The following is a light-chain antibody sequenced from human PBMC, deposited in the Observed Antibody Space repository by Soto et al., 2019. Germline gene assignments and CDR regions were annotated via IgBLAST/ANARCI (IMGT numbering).Light chain of an antibody. CDR1: SSDVGGQND. J-gene: IGLJ3*02. CDR3: SSTAGNNNLV. Sequence: QSALTQSPSASGSPGQSVTISCTGTSSDVGGQNDVSWYQHHPGKAPKLIIYEVSKRPSGVPDRFSGSKSGNTASLTVSGLQAEDEAVYYCSSTAGNNNLVFGGGTKLTVL. V-gene: IGLV2-8*01. CDR2: EVS.